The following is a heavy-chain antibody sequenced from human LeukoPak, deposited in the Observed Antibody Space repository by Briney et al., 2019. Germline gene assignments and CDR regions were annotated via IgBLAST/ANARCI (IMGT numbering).Heavy chain of an antibody. D-gene: IGHD1-26*01. V-gene: IGHV4-61*01. CDR2: IYNGVNT. CDR1: GASVSSASY. CDR3: ARSRAFNSGAFDP. J-gene: IGHJ5*02. Sequence: TSETLSLTCTVSGASVSSASYWTWVRQPPGKGVEWIAHIYNGVNTNYNPSLKSRVTISVDTSKNQFSLRLNSVTAADTAVYYCARSRAFNSGAFDPWCQGSLVTVSS.